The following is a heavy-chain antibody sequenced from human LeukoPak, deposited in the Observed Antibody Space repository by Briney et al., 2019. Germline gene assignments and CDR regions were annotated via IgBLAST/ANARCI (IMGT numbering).Heavy chain of an antibody. D-gene: IGHD2-2*01. V-gene: IGHV3-9*01. CDR3: AKGLSTSCPPCGMDV. J-gene: IGHJ6*02. Sequence: GRSLRLSCAASGFTFDDYAMHWVRQGPGKGLEWVSGISWHSGNIGYADSVKGRFTISRDNAKNFLYLQMSSLRAEDTALYYCAKGLSTSCPPCGMDVWGQGTTVTVSS. CDR2: ISWHSGNI. CDR1: GFTFDDYA.